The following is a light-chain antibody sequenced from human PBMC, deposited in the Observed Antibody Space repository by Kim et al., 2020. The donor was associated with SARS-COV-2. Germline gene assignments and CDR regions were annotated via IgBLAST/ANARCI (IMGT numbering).Light chain of an antibody. CDR1: QGINNY. CDR2: GAS. J-gene: IGKJ4*01. V-gene: IGKV1-17*03. Sequence: ASVGDTVTSTCRASQGINNYLDWYHQKPGKVPKLLIYGASSLERGVPLRFNGSGSGTQFTFTISSLQPEDIATYYCQQHKNHPLTFGGGTKVDIK. CDR3: QQHKNHPLT.